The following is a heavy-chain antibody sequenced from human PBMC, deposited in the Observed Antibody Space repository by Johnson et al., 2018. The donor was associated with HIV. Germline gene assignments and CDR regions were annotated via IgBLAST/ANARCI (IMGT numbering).Heavy chain of an antibody. CDR3: AREQSLIAAQIPDAFDI. J-gene: IGHJ3*02. CDR2: IYSGGST. Sequence: VQLVESGGGLVQPGGSLRLSCAASGFTVSSNYMSWVRQAPGKGLEWVSVIYSGGSTYYADSVKGRFTISRDNAKNSLYLQMNSLRAEDTAFYYCAREQSLIAAQIPDAFDIWGQGTMVTISS. CDR1: GFTVSSNY. D-gene: IGHD6-6*01. V-gene: IGHV3-66*01.